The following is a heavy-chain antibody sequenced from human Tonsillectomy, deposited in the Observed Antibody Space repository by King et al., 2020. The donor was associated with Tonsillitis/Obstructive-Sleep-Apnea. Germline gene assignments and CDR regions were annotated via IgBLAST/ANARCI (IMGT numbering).Heavy chain of an antibody. CDR3: ARDLQSWYGPRDY. V-gene: IGHV3-33*01. CDR2: IWYDGSNK. J-gene: IGHJ4*02. Sequence: VQLVESGGGVVQPGRSLRLSCAASGFTFSSYGMHWVRQAPGKGLEWVAVIWYDGSNKYYADSVKGRFTISRDNSKNTLYLQMNSLRAEDTAVYYCARDLQSWYGPRDYWGQGTLVTVSS. D-gene: IGHD3-10*01. CDR1: GFTFSSYG.